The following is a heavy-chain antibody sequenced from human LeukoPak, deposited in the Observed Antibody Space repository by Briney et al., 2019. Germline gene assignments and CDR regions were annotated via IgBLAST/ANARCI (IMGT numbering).Heavy chain of an antibody. J-gene: IGHJ5*01. CDR1: GFSFXXYW. CDR3: ARGMTVAANWFDS. V-gene: IGHV3-7*01. CDR2: IKQDGSEK. Sequence: SXXDXGFSFXXYWMNXVRQAPGKGLEWVANIKQDGSEKYYVDSVKGRFTISRDNAENSLYLQMNSLRAEDTAVYYCARGMTVAANWFDSWGQGTLVTVSS. D-gene: IGHD6-19*01.